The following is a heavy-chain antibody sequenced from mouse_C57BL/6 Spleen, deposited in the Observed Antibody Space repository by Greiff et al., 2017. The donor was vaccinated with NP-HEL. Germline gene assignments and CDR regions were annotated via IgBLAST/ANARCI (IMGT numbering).Heavy chain of an antibody. CDR1: GYSFTGYF. J-gene: IGHJ2*01. Sequence: VQLKESGPELVKPGDSVKISCKASGYSFTGYFMNWVMQSHGKSLEWIGRINPYNGDTFYNQKFKGKATLTVDKSSSTAHMELRSLTSEDSAVYYCARIGNGNYVLCFDYWGQGTTLTVSS. CDR2: INPYNGDT. D-gene: IGHD2-1*01. V-gene: IGHV1-20*01. CDR3: ARIGNGNYVLCFDY.